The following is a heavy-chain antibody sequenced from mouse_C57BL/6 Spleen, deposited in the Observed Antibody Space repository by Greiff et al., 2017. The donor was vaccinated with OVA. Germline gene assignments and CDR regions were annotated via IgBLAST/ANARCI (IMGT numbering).Heavy chain of an antibody. V-gene: IGHV1-82*01. CDR2: SYPGDGDT. CDR3: ARSRDYSDY. CDR1: GYAFSSSW. Sequence: QVQLQQSGPELVKPGASVKISCKASGYAFSSSWMNWVKQRPGKGLEWIGRSYPGDGDTNYNGKFKGEATLTADKSSSTAYMQLSSLTSEDSAVYFCARSRDYSDYWGQGTTLTVSS. J-gene: IGHJ2*01.